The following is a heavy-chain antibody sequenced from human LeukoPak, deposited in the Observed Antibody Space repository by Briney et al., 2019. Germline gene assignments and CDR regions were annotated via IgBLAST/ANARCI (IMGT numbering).Heavy chain of an antibody. CDR2: IKQDGSEK. D-gene: IGHD3-22*01. J-gene: IGHJ4*02. Sequence: GGSLRLSCAASGFTFSSYWMSWVRQAPGKGLEWVANIKQDGSEKYYVDSVKGRFTISRDNAKNSLYLQMNSLRAEDTAVYYCARDAGSSGYYWSYYFDYWGQVTLVTVSS. CDR3: ARDAGSSGYYWSYYFDY. V-gene: IGHV3-7*01. CDR1: GFTFSSYW.